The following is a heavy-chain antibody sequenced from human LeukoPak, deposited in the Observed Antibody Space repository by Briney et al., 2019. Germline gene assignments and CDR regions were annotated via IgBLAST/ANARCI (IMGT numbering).Heavy chain of an antibody. CDR3: AKLCSGGSCYWNY. J-gene: IGHJ4*02. D-gene: IGHD2-15*01. Sequence: GGSLRLSCAAAGCTFSSYAMSWVRQAPGKGLEWVSHISASGRTTDYADSVKGRFTISRDNSKNTVYLQMNSLRAEDTAVYYCAKLCSGGSCYWNYWGQGTLVTVSS. V-gene: IGHV3-23*01. CDR2: ISASGRTT. CDR1: GCTFSSYA.